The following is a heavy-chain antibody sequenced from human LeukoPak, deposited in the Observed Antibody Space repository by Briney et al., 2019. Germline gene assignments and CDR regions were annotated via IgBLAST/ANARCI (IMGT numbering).Heavy chain of an antibody. J-gene: IGHJ3*02. V-gene: IGHV4-34*01. D-gene: IGHD6-19*01. Sequence: SETLSLTCAVYGGSFSGYYWSWVRQPPGKGLEWIGEINHSGSPNYNPSLKSRVTISVDTSKKQFSLRLSSVTAADTAVYYCARVGGRSFDIWGQGTMVTVSS. CDR1: GGSFSGYY. CDR2: INHSGSP. CDR3: ARVGGRSFDI.